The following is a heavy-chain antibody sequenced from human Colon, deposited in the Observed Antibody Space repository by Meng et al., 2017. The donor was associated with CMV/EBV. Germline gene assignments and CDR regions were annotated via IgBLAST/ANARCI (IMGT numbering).Heavy chain of an antibody. CDR1: Y. J-gene: IGHJ4*02. D-gene: IGHD2-2*01. V-gene: IGHV4-34*01. Sequence: YWSWIRQHPGKGLEWIGAINHDGTPHYNLSLKSRLTVSVDTSKNQISLNLTSVTAADTAVYYCAREGTLGGYCSSTSCYRNRPFDYWGQGTLVTVSS. CDR3: AREGTLGGYCSSTSCYRNRPFDY. CDR2: INHDGTP.